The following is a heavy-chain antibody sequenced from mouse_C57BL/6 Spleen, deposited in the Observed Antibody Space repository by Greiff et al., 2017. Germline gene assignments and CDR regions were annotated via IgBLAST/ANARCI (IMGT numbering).Heavy chain of an antibody. Sequence: QVQLQQPGAELVKPGASVKLSCKASGYTFTSYWMPWVKQRPGQGLEWIGMIHPNSGSTNYNEKFKSKATLTVDKSSSTAYMQLSSLTSEDSAVYYCARSYDGYYGYYFDYWGQGTTLTVSS. CDR2: IHPNSGST. CDR3: ARSYDGYYGYYFDY. J-gene: IGHJ2*01. CDR1: GYTFTSYW. V-gene: IGHV1-64*01. D-gene: IGHD2-3*01.